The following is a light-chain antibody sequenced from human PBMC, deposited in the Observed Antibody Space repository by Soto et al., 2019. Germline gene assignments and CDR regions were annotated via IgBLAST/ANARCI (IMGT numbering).Light chain of an antibody. CDR2: RAS. V-gene: IGKV2-30*01. J-gene: IGKJ1*01. CDR1: QSIVYSDGQAY. CDR3: MQGTRWPPT. Sequence: DVVMTQSPLSLPVTLGQPASISCRSSQSIVYSDGQAYLSWFQQRPGQSPRRLIYRASNRDSGVTDRFSGRWSGTDFTLQIDRVEAEDVGIYYCMQGTRWPPTFGRGTRVEIK.